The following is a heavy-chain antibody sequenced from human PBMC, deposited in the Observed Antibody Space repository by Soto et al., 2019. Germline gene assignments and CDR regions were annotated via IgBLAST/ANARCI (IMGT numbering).Heavy chain of an antibody. J-gene: IGHJ5*02. CDR1: GFTFSDYY. V-gene: IGHV3-11*06. CDR2: ISSSSSYT. CDR3: ARDSQLPQGNNWFDP. Sequence: GGSLRLSCAASGFTFSDYYMSWIRQAPGKGLEWVSYISSSSSYTNYADSVKGRFTISRDNAKNSLYLQMNSLRAEDTAVYYCARDSQLPQGNNWFDPWGQGTLVTVSS. D-gene: IGHD2-2*01.